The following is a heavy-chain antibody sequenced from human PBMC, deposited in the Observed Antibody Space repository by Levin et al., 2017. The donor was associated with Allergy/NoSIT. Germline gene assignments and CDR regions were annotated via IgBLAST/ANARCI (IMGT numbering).Heavy chain of an antibody. CDR1: GFSLTTTGVG. V-gene: IGHV2-5*02. Sequence: SGPTLVKPTQTLTLTCTFSGFSLTTTGVGVGWIRQPPGKSLEWLALIYWDDHKLYSPSLQNRLNITKDSSKNQVVLTMTNMAPVDTATYSSAHSLVYPGGYGGPGTLVIVSS. CDR3: AHSLVYPGGY. CDR2: IYWDDHK. D-gene: IGHD3-10*01. J-gene: IGHJ4*02.